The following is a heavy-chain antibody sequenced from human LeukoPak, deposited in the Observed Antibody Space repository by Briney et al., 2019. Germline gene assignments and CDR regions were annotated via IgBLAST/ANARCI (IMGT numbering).Heavy chain of an antibody. CDR1: GYSFTGYW. D-gene: IGHD3-3*01. J-gene: IGHJ6*02. CDR3: ARQDDSYYYGMDV. CDR2: IYPGDSDT. Sequence: GESLKISCKGSGYSFTGYWIGWVRQMPGKGLEWMGIIYPGDSDTRYSPSFQGQVTISADKSISTAYLQWSSLKASDTAMYYCARQDDSYYYGMDVWGQGTTVTVSS. V-gene: IGHV5-51*01.